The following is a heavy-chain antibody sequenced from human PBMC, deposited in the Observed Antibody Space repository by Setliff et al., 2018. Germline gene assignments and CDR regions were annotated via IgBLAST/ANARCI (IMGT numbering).Heavy chain of an antibody. CDR3: AGGGIAMNHYMDV. CDR2: ISHSGST. J-gene: IGHJ6*03. Sequence: PSETLSLTCTISGGSISGHYWGWIRQPPGKGLEWIGSISHSGSTYYNPSLRSRVTISLDTSKNQFSPKLTSVTAADTAVYYCAGGGIAMNHYMDVWGKGTTVTVSS. CDR1: GGSISGHY. V-gene: IGHV4-38-2*02. D-gene: IGHD6-13*01.